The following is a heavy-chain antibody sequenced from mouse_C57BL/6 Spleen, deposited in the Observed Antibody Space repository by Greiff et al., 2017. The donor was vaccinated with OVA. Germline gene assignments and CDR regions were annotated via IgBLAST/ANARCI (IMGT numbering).Heavy chain of an antibody. J-gene: IGHJ1*03. CDR3: ARGETSVVAHWYCGV. Sequence: QVQLQQSGAELARPGASVKLSCKASGYTFTSYGISWVKQRTGQGLEWIGEIYPRSGNTYYNEKFKGKATLTADKSSSTAYMELRSLTSEDSAVYFCARGETSVVAHWYCGVGGTGTAVPVS. V-gene: IGHV1-81*01. D-gene: IGHD1-1*01. CDR1: GYTFTSYG. CDR2: IYPRSGNT.